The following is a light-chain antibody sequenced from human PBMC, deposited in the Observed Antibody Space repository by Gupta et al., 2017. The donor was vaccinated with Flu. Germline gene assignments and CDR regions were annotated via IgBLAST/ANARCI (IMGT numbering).Light chain of an antibody. Sequence: EIVMTQSPATLSVSPGERATLSCRASQSVSNNLVWYQQKHGQAPRLLITAASSRTTGIPARFSGSGSGTEFTLTISSLQSEDFAIYYCQQYDNWPSTFGQGTKVEIK. CDR3: QQYDNWPST. J-gene: IGKJ1*01. CDR1: QSVSNN. V-gene: IGKV3-15*01. CDR2: AAS.